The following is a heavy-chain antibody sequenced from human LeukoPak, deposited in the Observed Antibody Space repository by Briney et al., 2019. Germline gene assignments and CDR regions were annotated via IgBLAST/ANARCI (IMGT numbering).Heavy chain of an antibody. Sequence: GGSLRLSCAASGNYWMHWVRQAPGKGLVWVSHINSDGSWTSYADSVKGRFTISKDNAKNTVYLQMNSLRAEDTALYYCAKFGRDGNWGQGTLVTVSS. V-gene: IGHV3-74*01. J-gene: IGHJ4*02. CDR1: GNYW. D-gene: IGHD5-24*01. CDR3: AKFGRDGN. CDR2: INSDGSWT.